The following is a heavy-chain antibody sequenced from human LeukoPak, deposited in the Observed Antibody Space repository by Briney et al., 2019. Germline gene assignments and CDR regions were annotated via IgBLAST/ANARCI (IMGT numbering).Heavy chain of an antibody. CDR2: IDWDDDK. Sequence: QTLSLTCTVSGGSISSDDYYWSWIRQPPGKALEWLALIDWDDDKYYSTSLKTRLTISKDTSKNQVVLTMTNMDPVDTATYYCARTPTVRGVYFDYWGQGTLVTVSS. CDR3: ARTPTVRGVYFDY. J-gene: IGHJ4*02. CDR1: GGSISSDDYY. V-gene: IGHV2-70*18. D-gene: IGHD3-10*01.